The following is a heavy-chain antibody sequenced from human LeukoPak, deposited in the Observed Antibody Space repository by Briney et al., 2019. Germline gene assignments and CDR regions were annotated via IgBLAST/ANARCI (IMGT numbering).Heavy chain of an antibody. V-gene: IGHV3-23*01. J-gene: IGHJ4*02. CDR1: GFTFSSYA. CDR2: ISGSGGST. CDR3: AKGYGSGSYLADY. Sequence: PGGSLRLSCAASGFTFSSYAMNWVRQAPGKGLEWVSAISGSGGSTYYADSVKGRFTISRDNSKNTLYLQMNRLRAEDTAVYYCAKGYGSGSYLADYWGQGTLVTVSS. D-gene: IGHD3-10*01.